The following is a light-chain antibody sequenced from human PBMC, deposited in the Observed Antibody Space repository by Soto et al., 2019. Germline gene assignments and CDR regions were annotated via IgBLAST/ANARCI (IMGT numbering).Light chain of an antibody. CDR3: QSYDSSLSGLGV. Sequence: QAVVTQPPSVSGAPGQRVTISCTGSSSNIGTGYDVHWYQQLPGTAPKLLIFRNTNRPSGVPDRFSGSKSGTSASLAITGLQAEDEADYYCQSYDSSLSGLGVFGGGTKLTVL. J-gene: IGLJ2*01. CDR1: SSNIGTGYD. V-gene: IGLV1-40*01. CDR2: RNT.